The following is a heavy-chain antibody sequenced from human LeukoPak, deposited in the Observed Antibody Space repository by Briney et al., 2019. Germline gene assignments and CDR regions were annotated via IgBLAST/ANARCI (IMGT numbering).Heavy chain of an antibody. CDR2: INHIGSN. CDR3: ARGRRNYYDSSGYYYPSTFWAFDI. V-gene: IGHV4-34*01. Sequence: TLSLTCDVYGGSLSGYYWSWVRQPPRKGRGWSGEINHIGSNNYNPSLKSRLTISVDTSKNQVSLKLSSVTAADTAVYYCARGRRNYYDSSGYYYPSTFWAFDIWGQGTMVTVSS. J-gene: IGHJ3*02. D-gene: IGHD3-22*01. CDR1: GGSLSGYY.